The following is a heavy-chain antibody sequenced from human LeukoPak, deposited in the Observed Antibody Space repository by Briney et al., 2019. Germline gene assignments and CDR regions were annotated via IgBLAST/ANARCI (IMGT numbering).Heavy chain of an antibody. V-gene: IGHV3-7*03. D-gene: IGHD5-18*01. CDR3: ARTQLWLSLDY. CDR2: IKKDGSQK. Sequence: PGGSLRLSCAASEFTFSNYWMSWVRQAPGKGLEWVANIKKDGSQKYYVDSVKGRFTISRDNAKNSLYLQMSSLRAEDTAVYYCARTQLWLSLDYWGQGTLVTVSP. CDR1: EFTFSNYW. J-gene: IGHJ4*02.